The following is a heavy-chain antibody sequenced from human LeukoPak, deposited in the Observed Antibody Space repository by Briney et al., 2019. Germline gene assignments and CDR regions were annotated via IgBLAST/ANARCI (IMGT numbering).Heavy chain of an antibody. V-gene: IGHV4-59*12. CDR2: IYYSGST. D-gene: IGHD3-16*01. CDR1: GGSISSYY. J-gene: IGHJ4*02. CDR3: ARDFRGYVDY. Sequence: SETLSLTCTVSGGSISSYYWSWIRQPPGKGLEWIGYIYYSGSTNYNPSLKSRVTISVDTSKNQFSLKLSSVTAADTAVYYCARDFRGYVDYWGQGTLVTVSS.